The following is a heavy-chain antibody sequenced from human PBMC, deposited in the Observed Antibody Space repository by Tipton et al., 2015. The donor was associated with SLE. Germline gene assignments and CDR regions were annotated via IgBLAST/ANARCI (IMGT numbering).Heavy chain of an antibody. CDR3: AREPIGNSGTYWDYYYLFYMDV. CDR1: GGSITSTVSY. Sequence: TLSLTCTVSGGSITSTVSYWAWIRQPPGKGLEWIGSSDHSGDTYYSPSLKRRVAISVDMSKKQFSLSLSSVTAADTAVYYCAREPIGNSGTYWDYYYLFYMDVWGKGTTVTVSS. CDR2: SDHSGDT. D-gene: IGHD1-26*01. J-gene: IGHJ6*03. V-gene: IGHV4-39*07.